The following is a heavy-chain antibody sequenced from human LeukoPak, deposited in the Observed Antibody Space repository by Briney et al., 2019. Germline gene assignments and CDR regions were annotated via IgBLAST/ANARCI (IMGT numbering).Heavy chain of an antibody. Sequence: PGRSLRLSCAASGFTFSSYAMSWVPQAPGKGLEWVSSITSSGAATYYADSVQGRFTISRDNSDNTLYLQMNSLRAEDTAVYYCAKDRPNYYGSNGHYYKLNGDCWGQGTLVTVSS. CDR1: GFTFSSYA. CDR3: AKDRPNYYGSNGHYYKLNGDC. CDR2: ITSSGAAT. D-gene: IGHD3-22*01. V-gene: IGHV3-23*01. J-gene: IGHJ4*02.